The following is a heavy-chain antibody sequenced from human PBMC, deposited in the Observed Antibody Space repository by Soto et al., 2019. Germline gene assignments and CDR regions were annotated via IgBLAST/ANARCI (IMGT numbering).Heavy chain of an antibody. CDR1: GGSISSYY. D-gene: IGHD2-15*01. CDR2: IYYSGST. Sequence: SETLSLTCTVSGGSISSYYWSWIRQPPGRGLEWIGYIYYSGSTNYNPSLKSRVTISVDTSKNQFSLKLSSVTAADTAVYYCARGGTRTYCSGGSCYSDSWFDAWGQGTLVTVSS. V-gene: IGHV4-59*01. J-gene: IGHJ5*02. CDR3: ARGGTRTYCSGGSCYSDSWFDA.